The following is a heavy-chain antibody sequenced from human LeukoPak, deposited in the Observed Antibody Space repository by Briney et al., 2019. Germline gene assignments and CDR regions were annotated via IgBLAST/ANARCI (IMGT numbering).Heavy chain of an antibody. CDR1: GGSIRSSSYY. CDR2: IYYSGST. Sequence: SSETLSLTCTVSGGSIRSSSYYWGWIRQPPGKGLEWIGSIYYSGSTYYNASLKSRGTISVDTSKNQFSLKLNSVTAADTAVYFCASQVVAVAGTGYFDYWGQGTLVTVSS. J-gene: IGHJ4*02. D-gene: IGHD6-19*01. V-gene: IGHV4-39*01. CDR3: ASQVVAVAGTGYFDY.